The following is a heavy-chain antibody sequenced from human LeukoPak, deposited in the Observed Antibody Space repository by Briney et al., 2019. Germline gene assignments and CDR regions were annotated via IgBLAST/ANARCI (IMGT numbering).Heavy chain of an antibody. CDR2: FYHSGST. D-gene: IGHD5-18*01. V-gene: IGHV4-30-2*01. J-gene: IGHJ4*02. Sequence: PSETLSLTCAVSGGSISSGGYSWTWIRQPPGKGLEWIGYFYHSGSTYYNPSLRSRVTISVDRSKNQVSLELSSVTAADTAVYYCARQGYSYADDYWGQGTLVTVSS. CDR3: ARQGYSYADDY. CDR1: GGSISSGGYS.